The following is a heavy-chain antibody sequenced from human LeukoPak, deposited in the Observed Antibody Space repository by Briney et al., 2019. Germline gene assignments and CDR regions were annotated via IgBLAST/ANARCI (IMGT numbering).Heavy chain of an antibody. CDR1: GFTFSSYG. CDR3: AKVGIVVVTESYYFGY. Sequence: GGSLRLSCAASGFTFSSYGMHWVRQAPGKGLEWVAVISYDGSNKYYADSVKDRFTISRDNSKNTLYLQMNSLRAEDTAVYYCAKVGIVVVTESYYFGYWGQGTLVTVSS. J-gene: IGHJ4*02. D-gene: IGHD2-21*02. V-gene: IGHV3-30*18. CDR2: ISYDGSNK.